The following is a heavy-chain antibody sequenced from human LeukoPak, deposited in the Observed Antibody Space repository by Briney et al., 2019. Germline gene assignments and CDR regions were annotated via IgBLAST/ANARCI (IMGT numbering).Heavy chain of an antibody. CDR3: ARQSTRLFNTGSYYPPPAYDY. CDR1: GYTFTGYY. V-gene: IGHV1-2*02. CDR2: INPNSGGT. D-gene: IGHD1-26*01. Sequence: GASVKVSYKASGYTFTGYYMHWVRQAPGQGLEWMGWINPNSGGTNYAQKFQGRVTMTRDTSISTAYMELSRLRSDDTAVYYCARQSTRLFNTGSYYPPPAYDYWGQGTLVIVSS. J-gene: IGHJ4*02.